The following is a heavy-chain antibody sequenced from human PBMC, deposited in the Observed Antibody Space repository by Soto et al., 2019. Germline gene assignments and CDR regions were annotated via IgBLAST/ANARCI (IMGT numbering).Heavy chain of an antibody. D-gene: IGHD2-2*01. CDR3: ARVGAIVVVPAAWARGLSWFAP. Sequence: QVQLQQWGAGLLKPSETLSLTCAVYGGSFSGYYWSWIRQPPGKGLEWIGEINHRGSTNYNPSLKSRVTISVDTSKHQFSLPLRSVDAADTAVYYCARVGAIVVVPAAWARGLSWFAPWGQGTLVTVAS. V-gene: IGHV4-34*01. CDR1: GGSFSGYY. J-gene: IGHJ5*02. CDR2: INHRGST.